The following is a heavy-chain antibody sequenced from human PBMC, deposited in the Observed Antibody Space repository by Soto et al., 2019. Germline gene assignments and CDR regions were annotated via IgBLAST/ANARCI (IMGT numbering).Heavy chain of an antibody. J-gene: IGHJ3*02. CDR3: AKWMIVVVITTDDAFDI. V-gene: IGHV3-23*01. D-gene: IGHD3-22*01. CDR2: ISGSGGST. CDR1: GFTFSSYA. Sequence: GGSLRLSCAASGFTFSSYAMSWVRQAPGKGLEWVSAISGSGGSTYYADSVKGRFTISRDNSKNTLYLQMNSLRAEDTAVYYCAKWMIVVVITTDDAFDIWGQGTMVTVSS.